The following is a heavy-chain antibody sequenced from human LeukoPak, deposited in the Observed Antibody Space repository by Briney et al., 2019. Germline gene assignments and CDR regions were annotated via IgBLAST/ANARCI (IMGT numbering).Heavy chain of an antibody. V-gene: IGHV3-23*01. Sequence: GGSLRLSCAASGFTFSSYSMNWVRQAPGKGLEWVSTSNSGGNTYYAGSVKARFSISRDNSKDTLYLQMDSLRVDDTAVYYCARYITGPNTAFDIWGQGTRVTVSS. D-gene: IGHD1-1*01. CDR3: ARYITGPNTAFDI. CDR2: SNSGGNT. J-gene: IGHJ3*02. CDR1: GFTFSSYS.